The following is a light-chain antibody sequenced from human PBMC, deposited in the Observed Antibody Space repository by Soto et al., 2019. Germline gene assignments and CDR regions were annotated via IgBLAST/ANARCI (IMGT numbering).Light chain of an antibody. V-gene: IGKV3-11*01. CDR3: EHRCKWPHIT. CDR2: GAS. Sequence: EIVLTQSPATLSLSPGERATLSCRASQSVSSYVAWYQQKPGQAPMLLIHGASIRSTGIPARFSGSGSWSDFNLAISTLVPDDRAVYYWEHRCKWPHITFGGVTKVEIK. CDR1: QSVSSY. J-gene: IGKJ4*01.